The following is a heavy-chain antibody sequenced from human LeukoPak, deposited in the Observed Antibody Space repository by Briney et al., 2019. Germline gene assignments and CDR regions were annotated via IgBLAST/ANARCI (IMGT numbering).Heavy chain of an antibody. V-gene: IGHV3-21*06. CDR2: ISSTTTYI. J-gene: IGHJ6*03. CDR1: GFTFSSYS. CDR3: ARPGRGPGDFYYMDV. Sequence: GGSLRLSCAAPGFTFSSYSMIWVRQAPGKGLEWVSSISSTTTYIKYADSVKGRFTTSRDGAKSSLFLQMNSLRADDTAVYYCARPGRGPGDFYYMDVWGKGTTVTVSS. D-gene: IGHD1-14*01.